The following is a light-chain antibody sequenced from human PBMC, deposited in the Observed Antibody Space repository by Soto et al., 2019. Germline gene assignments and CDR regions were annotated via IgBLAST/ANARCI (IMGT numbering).Light chain of an antibody. V-gene: IGLV2-14*01. Sequence: QSALTQPASVSGSPGQSITISCTGTSSDVGGYNYVSWYQQHPGKAPKLMIYDVSNRPSGVSNRFSGSKSANTASLTISVLQAEDEADYSCSSYTGSSTYVVFGGGTKLTVL. CDR2: DVS. CDR3: SSYTGSSTYVV. J-gene: IGLJ2*01. CDR1: SSDVGGYNY.